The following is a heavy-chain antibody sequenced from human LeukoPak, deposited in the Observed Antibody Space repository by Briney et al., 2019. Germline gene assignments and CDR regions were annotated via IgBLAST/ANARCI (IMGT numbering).Heavy chain of an antibody. CDR2: IYYSGNT. D-gene: IGHD3-3*01. V-gene: IGHV4-39*07. CDR3: ARVAYDFWSGYYTAYYMDV. J-gene: IGHJ6*03. Sequence: SETLSLTCTVSGGSISSSSYYWGWIRQPPGKGLEWIGSIYYSGNTYYNPSLKSRVTISVDTSKNQFSLKLSSVPAADTAVYYCARVAYDFWSGYYTAYYMDVWGKGTTVTVSS. CDR1: GGSISSSSYY.